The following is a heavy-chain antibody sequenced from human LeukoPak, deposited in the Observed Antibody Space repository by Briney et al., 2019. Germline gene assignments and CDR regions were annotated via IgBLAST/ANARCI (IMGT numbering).Heavy chain of an antibody. J-gene: IGHJ4*02. CDR3: ATVSSSSWYYFDY. D-gene: IGHD6-13*01. Sequence: ASVKVSCKASGYTFTSYDINWVRQATGQGLEWMGWMNPNSGNTGYAQKFQGRVTMTRNTSISTAYMELSSLRSEDTAVYHCATVSSSSWYYFDYWGQGTLVTVSS. V-gene: IGHV1-8*01. CDR1: GYTFTSYD. CDR2: MNPNSGNT.